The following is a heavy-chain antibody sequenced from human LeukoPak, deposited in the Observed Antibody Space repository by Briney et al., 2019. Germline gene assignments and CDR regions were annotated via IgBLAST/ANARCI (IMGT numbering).Heavy chain of an antibody. CDR3: ARLQGPFCGGDCYWPGTRSDY. CDR2: ISHSSGYI. D-gene: IGHD2-21*02. J-gene: IGHJ4*02. V-gene: IGHV3-21*01. Sequence: GGSLRLSCVASGFIFSSYRMNWVRQAPGKGLEWVSSISHSSGYIYYADSVKGRFTISRDNAENSLYLQMDSLRAEDTAVYYCARLQGPFCGGDCYWPGTRSDYWGQGTLVTVSS. CDR1: GFIFSSYR.